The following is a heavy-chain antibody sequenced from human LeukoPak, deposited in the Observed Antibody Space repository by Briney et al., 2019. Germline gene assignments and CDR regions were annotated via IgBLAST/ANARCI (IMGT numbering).Heavy chain of an antibody. Sequence: SVKVSCKASGGTFSSYAISWVRQAPGQGLEWMGGIIPIFGTANYAQKFQGRVTITTDESTSTAYMELSSLRSEDTAVYYCARDASRSGSGYYTQTAPDNDYWGQGTLVTVSS. CDR1: GGTFSSYA. CDR3: ARDASRSGSGYYTQTAPDNDY. D-gene: IGHD3-22*01. J-gene: IGHJ4*02. CDR2: IIPIFGTA. V-gene: IGHV1-69*05.